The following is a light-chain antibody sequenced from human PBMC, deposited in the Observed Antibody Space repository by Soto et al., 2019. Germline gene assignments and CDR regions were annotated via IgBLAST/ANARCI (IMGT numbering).Light chain of an antibody. V-gene: IGKV1-17*01. J-gene: IGKJ1*01. CDR3: QQYDKYST. CDR1: QGIRND. CDR2: AAS. Sequence: DIQMTQSPSSLSASVGDRVTITCRASQGIRNDLGWYQQKPGKAPKRLIYAASSLQSGVPSRFSGSGSGTEFTLTVTRLQPDDFATYFCQQYDKYSTFGHGTKVDVK.